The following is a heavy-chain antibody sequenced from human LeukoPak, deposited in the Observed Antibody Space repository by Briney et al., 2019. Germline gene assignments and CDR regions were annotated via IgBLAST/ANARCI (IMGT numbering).Heavy chain of an antibody. D-gene: IGHD4-23*01. J-gene: IGHJ4*02. V-gene: IGHV3-66*02. Sequence: GGSLRLSCAASGFTVSSNYMSWVRQAPGKGLEWVSVIYSGGSTYYADSVKGRFTISRDNSMNTLYLQMNSLRAEDTAVYYCASPAYYGGTPYYLDYWGQGTRVTVSS. CDR3: ASPAYYGGTPYYLDY. CDR1: GFTVSSNY. CDR2: IYSGGST.